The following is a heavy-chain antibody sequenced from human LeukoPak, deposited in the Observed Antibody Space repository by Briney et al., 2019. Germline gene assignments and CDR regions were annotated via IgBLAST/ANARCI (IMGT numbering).Heavy chain of an antibody. CDR2: VSGDGGRT. J-gene: IGHJ1*01. D-gene: IGHD2-15*01. V-gene: IGHV3-43*02. CDR1: GFTFDEFA. CDR3: ARDRISRAPTYFHH. Sequence: PGGSLRLSCAASGFTFDEFAMHWVRQAPGKGLEWVSFVSGDGGRTDYADSVKGRFTISRDNSKNSLYLQMNSLTAEDTAFYFCARDRISRAPTYFHHWGQGTLVTVSA.